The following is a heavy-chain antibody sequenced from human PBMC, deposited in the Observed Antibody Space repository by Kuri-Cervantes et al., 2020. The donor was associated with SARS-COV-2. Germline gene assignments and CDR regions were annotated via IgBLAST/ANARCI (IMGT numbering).Heavy chain of an antibody. CDR2: ISYDGSNK. Sequence: GESLKISCAASGFTFDDYGMSWVRQAPGKGLEWVALISYDGSNKYYADSVKGRFAISRDNSKNTLSLEMDSLRADDTAVYYCAKDPNGIVVVVAAIDSWGQGTLVTVSS. CDR3: AKDPNGIVVVVAAIDS. J-gene: IGHJ4*02. D-gene: IGHD2-15*01. V-gene: IGHV3-30*18. CDR1: GFTFDDYG.